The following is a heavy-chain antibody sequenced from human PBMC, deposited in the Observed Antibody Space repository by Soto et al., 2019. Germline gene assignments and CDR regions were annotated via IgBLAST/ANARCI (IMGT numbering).Heavy chain of an antibody. CDR3: ARAAYYCVSGGDYFSFND. J-gene: IGHJ4*02. V-gene: IGHV4-34*01. D-gene: IGHD3-22*01. CDR2: INHSGST. CDR1: GGSFSGYY. Sequence: SETLSLTCAVYGGSFSGYYWSWIRQPPGKGLEWIGEINHSGSTNYNPSLKSRVTISVDTSKNQFSLKLSSVTAADTAVYYCARAAYYCVSGGDYFSFNDGGQGTLVA.